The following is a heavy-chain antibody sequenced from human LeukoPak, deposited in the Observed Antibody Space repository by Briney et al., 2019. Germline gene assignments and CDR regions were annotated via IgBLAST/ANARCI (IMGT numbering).Heavy chain of an antibody. CDR2: VHNSGDT. CDR3: ARKVGAKRGYNWFDP. J-gene: IGHJ5*02. Sequence: SETLSLTCTISGGSISDYYWGWIRQPPGKGLEWIGYVHNSGDTNYNPSLKSRVSISVDTSKNQISLKLSSVTAADTAVYYCARKVGAKRGYNWFDPWGQGTLVTVSS. V-gene: IGHV4-59*08. D-gene: IGHD1-26*01. CDR1: GGSISDYY.